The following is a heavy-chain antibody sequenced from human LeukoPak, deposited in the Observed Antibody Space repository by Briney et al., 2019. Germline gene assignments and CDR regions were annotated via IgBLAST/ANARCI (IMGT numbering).Heavy chain of an antibody. CDR3: ASRFCVSTTCAYWYFDL. CDR2: VYYTGST. CDR1: GGSISSGDYY. Sequence: PSQTLSLTCTVSGGSISSGDYYWSWLRQPPGKGLEWIGYVYYTGSTHYNPSLKSRVTISMDTSKHQFSLNLSSVTAADTAVYYCASRFCVSTTCAYWYFDLWGRGTLVTVSS. J-gene: IGHJ2*01. V-gene: IGHV4-30-4*08. D-gene: IGHD2-2*01.